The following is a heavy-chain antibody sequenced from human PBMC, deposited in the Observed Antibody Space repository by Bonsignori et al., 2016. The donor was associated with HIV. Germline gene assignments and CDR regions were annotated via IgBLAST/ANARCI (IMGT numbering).Heavy chain of an antibody. CDR3: ARFRGKCGGDCYPTDV. CDR1: GGTLNNYA. V-gene: IGHV1-69*18. CDR2: IIPVFRTP. Sequence: QVQLVQSGAEVKKPGSSVKVSCKASGGTLNNYAISWVRQAPGQGLEWMGRIIPVFRTPNYAQKFQDRVTITADVSTSTVYMELISLRSEDTAMYYCARFRGKCGGDCYPTDVWGQGT. J-gene: IGHJ6*02. D-gene: IGHD2-21*02.